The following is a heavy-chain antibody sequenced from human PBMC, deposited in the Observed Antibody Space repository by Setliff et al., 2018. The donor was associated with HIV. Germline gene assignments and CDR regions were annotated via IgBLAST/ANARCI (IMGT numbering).Heavy chain of an antibody. J-gene: IGHJ4*02. V-gene: IGHV4-39*07. D-gene: IGHD3-3*01. Sequence: SETLSLTCTVSGGSISSSNYYWGWIRQPPGKGLEWTGSVYYSGSTYYNPSLKSRVTISVDTSKNQFSLKLSSVTAADTAVYYCARANFWSGYYGYWGQGTLVTVSS. CDR2: VYYSGST. CDR1: GGSISSSNYY. CDR3: ARANFWSGYYGY.